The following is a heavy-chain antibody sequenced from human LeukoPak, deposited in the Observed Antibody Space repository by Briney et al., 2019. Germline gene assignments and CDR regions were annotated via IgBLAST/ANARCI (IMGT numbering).Heavy chain of an antibody. CDR3: ARSLDIGWGGQNFLDP. CDR2: INHSGST. D-gene: IGHD6-19*01. J-gene: IGHJ5*02. CDR1: GGSFSGYY. V-gene: IGHV4-34*01. Sequence: PSETLSLTCAVYGGSFSGYYWSWIRQPPGKGLEWIGEINHSGSTNYNPSLKGRVTLSMDPSKSQFSLELSSVTASDTALYYCARSLDIGWGGQNFLDPWGQGTLVTVSS.